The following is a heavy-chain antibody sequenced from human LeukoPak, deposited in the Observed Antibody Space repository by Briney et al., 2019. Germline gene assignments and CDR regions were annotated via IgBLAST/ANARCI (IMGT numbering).Heavy chain of an antibody. V-gene: IGHV3-15*01. J-gene: IGHJ3*02. CDR1: GLTFTNAW. CDR3: ATDPGEWEPI. D-gene: IGHD1-26*01. CDR2: IKSKIDGGTS. Sequence: PGGSLRLSCATSGLTFTNAWMTWFRQAPGKGLEWVCRIKSKIDGGTSDYAAPVQGRFTISRDDSKNILYLQMNSLKIEDTAVYYCATDPGEWEPIWGQGTMVTVSS.